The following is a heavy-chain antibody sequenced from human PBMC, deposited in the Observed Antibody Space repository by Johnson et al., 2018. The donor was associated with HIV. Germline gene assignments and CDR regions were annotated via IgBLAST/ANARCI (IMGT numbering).Heavy chain of an antibody. CDR2: IKSRSDRGTT. Sequence: VQLVESGGGFVEPGGSLRLSCAASGFTFSYVWMHWVRQAPGKGLEWVARIKSRSDRGTTDHAAPVTGRFSISRDDSKNTLYLPMNSLKPEDTAGYYCTTWFGPAYEIWGQGTMVTVSS. CDR1: GFTFSYVW. CDR3: TTWFGPAYEI. J-gene: IGHJ3*02. V-gene: IGHV3-15*01. D-gene: IGHD3-16*01.